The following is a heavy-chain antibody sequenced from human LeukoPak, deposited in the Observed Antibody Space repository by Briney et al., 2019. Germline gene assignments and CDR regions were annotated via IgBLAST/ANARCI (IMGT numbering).Heavy chain of an antibody. V-gene: IGHV3-74*01. D-gene: IGHD5-18*01. CDR1: GLTFSRYW. J-gene: IGHJ4*02. CDR3: ARAPLYSPVDY. Sequence: GGSLRLSCAVSGLTFSRYWMHWVRQAPGKGLVWVSRVNTDGNTANYADSVKGRFTVSRDNAKNTLYLQMNSLRAEDTAVYFCARAPLYSPVDYWGLGTLVTVSS. CDR2: VNTDGNTA.